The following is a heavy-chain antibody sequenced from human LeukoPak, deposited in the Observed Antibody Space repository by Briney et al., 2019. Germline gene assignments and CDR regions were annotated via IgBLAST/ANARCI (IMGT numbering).Heavy chain of an antibody. Sequence: GGSLRLSCSASGFTFRDSAMTWVRQAPGKGLEWVSLVSSSGANTYYPDSVKGRFSVSRDNSKNTLYLQMNSLRAEDTAVYYCARGVLYCSGGSCQNYFDYWGQGTLVTVSS. J-gene: IGHJ4*02. CDR2: VSSSGANT. D-gene: IGHD2-15*01. V-gene: IGHV3-23*01. CDR3: ARGVLYCSGGSCQNYFDY. CDR1: GFTFRDSA.